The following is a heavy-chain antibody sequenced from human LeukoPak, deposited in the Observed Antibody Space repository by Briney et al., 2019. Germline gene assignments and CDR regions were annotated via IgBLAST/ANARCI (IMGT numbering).Heavy chain of an antibody. J-gene: IGHJ3*02. CDR1: GGTFSSYA. Sequence: ASVKVSCKASGGTFSSYAISWVRQAPGQGLEWMGWISAYNGNTNYAQKLQGRVTMTTDTSTSTAYMELRSLRSDDTAVYYCARGSSEDSSGPFGAFDIWGQGTMVTVSS. CDR3: ARGSSEDSSGPFGAFDI. D-gene: IGHD3-22*01. V-gene: IGHV1-18*01. CDR2: ISAYNGNT.